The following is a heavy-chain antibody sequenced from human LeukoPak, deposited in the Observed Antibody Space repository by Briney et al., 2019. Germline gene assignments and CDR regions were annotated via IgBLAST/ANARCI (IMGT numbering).Heavy chain of an antibody. CDR1: GYTFTSYG. V-gene: IGHV1-3*01. J-gene: IGHJ4*02. D-gene: IGHD3-9*01. Sequence: ASVKVSCKASGYTFTSYGTSWVQQAPGQRLEWMGWINAGNGNTKYSQKFQGRVTITRDTSASTAYMELSSLRSEDTAVYYCARRYDILTGSDYWGQGTLVTVSS. CDR3: ARRYDILTGSDY. CDR2: INAGNGNT.